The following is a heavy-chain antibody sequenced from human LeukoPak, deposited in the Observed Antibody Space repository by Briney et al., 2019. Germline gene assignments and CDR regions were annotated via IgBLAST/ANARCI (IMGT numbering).Heavy chain of an antibody. CDR2: VSGSGNTI. V-gene: IGHV3-48*03. CDR1: GFTFSGYE. Sequence: GGSLRLSCAASGFTFSGYEMNWIRQAPGSGLEWVSYVSGSGNTIYYANPVKGRFTISRDNAKNSLYLQMNSLRAEDTAVYYCAREDRSGYDFFDYWGQGTLVTVSS. D-gene: IGHD5-12*01. J-gene: IGHJ4*02. CDR3: AREDRSGYDFFDY.